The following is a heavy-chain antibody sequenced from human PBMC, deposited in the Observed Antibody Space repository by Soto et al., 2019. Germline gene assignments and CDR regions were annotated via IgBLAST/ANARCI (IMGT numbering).Heavy chain of an antibody. Sequence: VKVSCYGSVRTFIRYAISWVRQPHGQGLEWMGVIIPIFGTANYAQKFQGRGTTTADESTRTAYMELSSLRSEDTAVYYCGREDSGDSSAPFAIWGQGTMFT. D-gene: IGHD3-22*01. J-gene: IGHJ3*02. V-gene: IGHV1-69*01. CDR1: VRTFIRYA. CDR2: IIPIFGTA. CDR3: GREDSGDSSAPFAI.